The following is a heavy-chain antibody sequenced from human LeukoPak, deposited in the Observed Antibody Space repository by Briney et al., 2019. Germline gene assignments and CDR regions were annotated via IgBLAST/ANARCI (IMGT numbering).Heavy chain of an antibody. CDR3: AKSRSGSANWALRIFDN. CDR1: GFAFGSEA. D-gene: IGHD1-1*01. J-gene: IGHJ4*02. CDR2: ISPGGGTT. Sequence: GGSLRLSCAVSGFAFGSEAMSWVRQSPARGLEWVASISPGGGTTYYADYVKGRFTISRDNSNNSLFVQMNSLRVEDTAVYFCAKSRSGSANWALRIFDNWGQGTLVTVSS. V-gene: IGHV3-23*01.